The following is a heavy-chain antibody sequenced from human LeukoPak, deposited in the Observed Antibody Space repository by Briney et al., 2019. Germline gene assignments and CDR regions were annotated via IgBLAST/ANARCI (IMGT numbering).Heavy chain of an antibody. CDR1: GFTFSSYE. J-gene: IGHJ4*02. CDR3: ARVEDTATRGFYFYY. CDR2: ISSGGTTI. Sequence: PGGSLRLSCAASGFTFSSYEMNWVRQAPGKGLEWVSYISSGGTTIYYADSVKGRFTISRDNAKNSLYLQMNSLRAEDTAVYYCARVEDTATRGFYFYYWGQGTLVTVSS. V-gene: IGHV3-48*03. D-gene: IGHD5-18*01.